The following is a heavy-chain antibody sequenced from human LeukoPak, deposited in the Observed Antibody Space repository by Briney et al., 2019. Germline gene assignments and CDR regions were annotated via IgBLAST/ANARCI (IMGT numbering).Heavy chain of an antibody. D-gene: IGHD5-24*01. CDR1: GYRFTSYW. Sequence: GESLKISFXGSGYRFTSYWIGWVRQMPGKGLEWMGIIYPVDSDTRYSPSFQGQVTISADKSISTAYLQWSSLKASDTAMYYCAIDGYNSYRLDYWGQGTLVTVSS. CDR3: AIDGYNSYRLDY. J-gene: IGHJ4*02. V-gene: IGHV5-51*01. CDR2: IYPVDSDT.